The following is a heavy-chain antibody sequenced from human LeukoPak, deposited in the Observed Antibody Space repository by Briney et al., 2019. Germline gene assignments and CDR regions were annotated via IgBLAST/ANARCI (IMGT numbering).Heavy chain of an antibody. D-gene: IGHD1-26*01. J-gene: IGHJ3*02. V-gene: IGHV4-61*08. CDR1: GGSISSGGYY. CDR2: IYTSGST. CDR3: ARVLGPGAFDI. Sequence: SETLSLTCTVSGGSISSGGYYWSWIRQHPGKGLEWIGRIYTSGSTNYNPSLKSRVTMSVDTSKNQFSLKLSSVTAADTAVYYCARVLGPGAFDIWGQGTMVTVSS.